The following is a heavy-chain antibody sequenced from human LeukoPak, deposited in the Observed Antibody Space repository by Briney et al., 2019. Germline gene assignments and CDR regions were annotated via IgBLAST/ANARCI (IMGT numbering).Heavy chain of an antibody. CDR2: IYPGDSDT. V-gene: IGHV5-51*01. D-gene: IGHD1-26*01. CDR3: ARTSLMGTTYNY. CDR1: EYTFTDFW. J-gene: IGHJ4*02. Sequence: GESLKISWEGSEYTFTDFWIAWVRQMPGKGLEWIGIIYPGDSDTRYSPSFQGQVTISADTSTSTAYLQWSSLQASDTAMYYCARTSLMGTTYNYWGQGTLVTVSS.